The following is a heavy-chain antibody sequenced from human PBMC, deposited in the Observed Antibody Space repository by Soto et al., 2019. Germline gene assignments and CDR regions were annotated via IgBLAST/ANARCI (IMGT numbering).Heavy chain of an antibody. CDR2: IYYSGST. CDR3: ARLGYCSGGSCYSSDAFDI. J-gene: IGHJ3*02. D-gene: IGHD2-15*01. V-gene: IGHV4-59*08. Sequence: SETLSLTCTVSGGSISSYYWSWIRQPPGKGKEWIGYIYYSGSTNYNPSLKSRVTISVDTSKNQFSMKLSSVTAADTAVYYCARLGYCSGGSCYSSDAFDIWGQGTTVTVSS. CDR1: GGSISSYY.